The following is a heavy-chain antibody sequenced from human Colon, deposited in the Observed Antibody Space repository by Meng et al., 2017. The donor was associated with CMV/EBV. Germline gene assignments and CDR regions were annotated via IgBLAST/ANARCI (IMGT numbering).Heavy chain of an antibody. V-gene: IGHV3-30*02. CDR3: AKVDESRGWEYFDY. CDR2: MRSDGSDK. D-gene: IGHD6-19*01. J-gene: IGHJ4*02. Sequence: GESLKISCAASGFTFSSYGMHWVRQAPGKGLDWVAFMRSDGSDKFYAESVKGRFTISRDISKNTLYLQMNSLRAADTALYYCAKVDESRGWEYFDYWGQGTLVTSPQ. CDR1: GFTFSSYG.